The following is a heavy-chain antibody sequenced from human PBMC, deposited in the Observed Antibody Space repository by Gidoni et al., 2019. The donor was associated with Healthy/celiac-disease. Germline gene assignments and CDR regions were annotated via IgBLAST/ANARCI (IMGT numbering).Heavy chain of an antibody. CDR1: GGSFSGYY. D-gene: IGHD2-21*01. CDR2: INHSGST. V-gene: IGHV4-34*01. Sequence: QVQLQQWGAGLLKPSETLSLTCAVYGGSFSGYYWSWIRQPPGKGLEWIGEINHSGSTNYNPSLKSRVTISVDTSKNQFSMKLSSVTAADTAVYYCARRKRAAVIAIEDYWGQGTLVTVSS. CDR3: ARRKRAAVIAIEDY. J-gene: IGHJ4*02.